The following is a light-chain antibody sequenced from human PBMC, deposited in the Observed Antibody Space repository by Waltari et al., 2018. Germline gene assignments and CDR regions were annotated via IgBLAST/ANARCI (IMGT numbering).Light chain of an antibody. Sequence: EIALTQSPVTLSVSPRDRATLSCRASQSVNSNLAWYHQKPGQAPRLLIYGASTRATGIPATFSGSGSGTEFTLTISSLQSEDFAAYYCQQYDKWPLTFGGGTKVEIK. CDR2: GAS. J-gene: IGKJ4*01. V-gene: IGKV3-15*01. CDR1: QSVNSN. CDR3: QQYDKWPLT.